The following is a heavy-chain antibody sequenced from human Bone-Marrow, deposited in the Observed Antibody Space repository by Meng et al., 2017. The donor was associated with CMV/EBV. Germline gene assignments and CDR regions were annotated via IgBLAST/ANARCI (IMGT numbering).Heavy chain of an antibody. D-gene: IGHD3-3*01. Sequence: ASVKVSCKVSGYTFTSYDINWVRQATGQGLEWMGWMNPNSGNTGYAQKFQGRVTITRNTSISTAYMELSSLRSEDTAVYYCARAPIPHLYDFWSGYYGGYYYGMDVWGQGTTVTVSS. CDR3: ARAPIPHLYDFWSGYYGGYYYGMDV. CDR1: GYTFTSYD. CDR2: MNPNSGNT. J-gene: IGHJ6*02. V-gene: IGHV1-8*03.